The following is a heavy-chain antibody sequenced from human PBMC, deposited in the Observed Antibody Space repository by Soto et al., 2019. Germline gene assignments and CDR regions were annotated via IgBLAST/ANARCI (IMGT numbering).Heavy chain of an antibody. CDR3: AREKAVAGTIFDY. CDR1: GFSLSSYW. V-gene: IGHV3-74*01. J-gene: IGHJ4*02. CDR2: IQSDGSST. D-gene: IGHD6-19*01. Sequence: EVQLVESGGGSVQPGGSLRLSCAVSGFSLSSYWMHWVRQAPGKGLVWVSRIQSDGSSTNYADSVKGRFTISRDNAKNPLYLQMDSLRVEDTAVYYCAREKAVAGTIFDYWGQGALVTVSS.